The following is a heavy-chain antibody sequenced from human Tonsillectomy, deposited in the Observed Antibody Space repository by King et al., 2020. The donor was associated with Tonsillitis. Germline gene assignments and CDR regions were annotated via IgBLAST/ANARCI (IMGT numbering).Heavy chain of an antibody. D-gene: IGHD3-3*01. CDR1: GFTFSNFS. CDR3: ARVEEGSDFWSGYYVRYYYMDV. V-gene: IGHV3-48*01. Sequence: VQLVESGGGLVQPGGSLRLSCAASGFTFSNFSMNWVRQAPGKGLEWVSYISRSSSTIYSADSVKGRITISRDKAKHSLYLQMNSLGAEDTAVYHCARVEEGSDFWSGYYVRYYYMDVWGKGTTVTVSS. CDR2: ISRSSSTI. J-gene: IGHJ6*03.